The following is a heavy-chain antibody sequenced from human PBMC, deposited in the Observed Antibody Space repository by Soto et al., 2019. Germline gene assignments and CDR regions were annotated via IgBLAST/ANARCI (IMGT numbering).Heavy chain of an antibody. J-gene: IGHJ4*02. CDR2: VYYSGKT. Sequence: QLQLQESGPGLVKPSGTLSLTCSVSGGSINRNSYYWGWIRQSPGKGLEWIGNVYYSGKTYYNPSLKSRVTISLDTSMTQFSLRLSSVTAADTAIYYCAAYSSGYRYFFDYWGQGTLGTVSS. CDR3: AAYSSGYRYFFDY. D-gene: IGHD3-22*01. V-gene: IGHV4-39*01. CDR1: GGSINRNSYY.